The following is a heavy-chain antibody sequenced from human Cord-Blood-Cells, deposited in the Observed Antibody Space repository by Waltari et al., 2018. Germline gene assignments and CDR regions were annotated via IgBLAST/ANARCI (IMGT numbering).Heavy chain of an antibody. CDR1: GGSISSSSYY. CDR3: ARHRSRPGSSWFAFDI. Sequence: QLQLQESGPGLVRPSETLSLTSTAAGGSISSSSYYWGWIRQPPGKGLEWMGSIYDSGSTYYTPSLKSRVTISVDTSKTQCSLKLSSVTAADTAVYYCARHRSRPGSSWFAFDIWGQGTMVTVSS. D-gene: IGHD6-13*01. CDR2: IYDSGST. J-gene: IGHJ3*02. V-gene: IGHV4-39*01.